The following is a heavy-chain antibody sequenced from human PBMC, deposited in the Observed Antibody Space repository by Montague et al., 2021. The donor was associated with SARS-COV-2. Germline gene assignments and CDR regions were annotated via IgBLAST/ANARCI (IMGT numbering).Heavy chain of an antibody. V-gene: IGHV4-39*02. CDR1: GGSISSNNYY. D-gene: IGHD5-12*01. Sequence: SETLSLTSTVSGGSISSNNYYWDWIRKPPGKGLEWIGSIYDSGSTYYXPCLKSRVTISVDTSKNHFSLKLNSVTAADTAVYYCARRGRKLLPVATTIGGFDIWGQVTMVTVSS. CDR3: ARRGRKLLPVATTIGGFDI. CDR2: IYDSGST. J-gene: IGHJ3*02.